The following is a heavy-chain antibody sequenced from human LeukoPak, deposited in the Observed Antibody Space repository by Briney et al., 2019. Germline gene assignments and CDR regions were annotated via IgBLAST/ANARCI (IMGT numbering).Heavy chain of an antibody. CDR2: INPNSGGT. CDR3: ARVQSEYYYDSSGYYY. CDR1: GYTFTGYY. Sequence: RASVKVSCKASGYTFTGYYMHWVRQAPGQGLEWMGRINPNSGGTNYAQKFQGRVTMTRDTSISTAYMELSRLRSDDTAVYYCARVQSEYYYDSSGYYYWGQGTLVTVSS. D-gene: IGHD3-22*01. J-gene: IGHJ4*02. V-gene: IGHV1-2*06.